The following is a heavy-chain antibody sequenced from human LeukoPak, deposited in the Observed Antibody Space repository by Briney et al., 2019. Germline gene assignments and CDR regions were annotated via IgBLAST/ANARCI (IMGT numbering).Heavy chain of an antibody. V-gene: IGHV4-31*03. Sequence: SETLSLTCTVSGGSISSGGYYWSWIRQHPGKGLEWIGYIYYSGSTYYNPSLKSRVTISVDTSKNQFSLKLSSVTAADTAVYYCARGTEDSGGYLFDLWGRGTLVTVSS. D-gene: IGHD3-22*01. CDR1: GGSISSGGYY. J-gene: IGHJ2*01. CDR2: IYYSGST. CDR3: ARGTEDSGGYLFDL.